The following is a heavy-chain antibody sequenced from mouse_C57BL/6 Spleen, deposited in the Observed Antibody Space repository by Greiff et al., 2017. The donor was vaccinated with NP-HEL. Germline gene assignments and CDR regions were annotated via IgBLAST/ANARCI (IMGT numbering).Heavy chain of an antibody. Sequence: QVQLQQSGAELMKPGASVKLSCKATGYTFTGYWIEWVKQRPGHGLEWIGEILPGSGSTNYNEKFKGKATFTADTSSNTAYMQLSSLTTEDSAIYYCASPSPSLLLRYQRFAYWGQGTLVTVSA. CDR3: ASPSPSLLLRYQRFAY. J-gene: IGHJ3*01. D-gene: IGHD1-1*01. CDR2: ILPGSGST. CDR1: GYTFTGYW. V-gene: IGHV1-9*01.